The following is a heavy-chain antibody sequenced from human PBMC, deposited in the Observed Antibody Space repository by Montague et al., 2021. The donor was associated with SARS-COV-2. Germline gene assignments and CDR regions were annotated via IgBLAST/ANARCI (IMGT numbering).Heavy chain of an antibody. J-gene: IGHJ6*02. CDR1: DFTFSSYE. CDR2: ISSGGRAI. CDR3: ARESSSRHGMDV. D-gene: IGHD6-13*01. Sequence: CAVSDFTFSSYEMNWVRQAPGKGLEWVSYISSGGRAIYYADSVKGRFTLSRDNAKNSLSLQMNSLRAEDTAVYYCARESSSRHGMDVWGHGTTVTVSS. V-gene: IGHV3-48*03.